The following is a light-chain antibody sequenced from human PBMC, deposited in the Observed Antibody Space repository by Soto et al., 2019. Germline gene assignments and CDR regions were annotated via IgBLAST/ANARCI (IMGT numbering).Light chain of an antibody. V-gene: IGKV1-39*01. CDR2: RAT. J-gene: IGKJ5*01. CDR3: QQSYSPPHT. Sequence: QISQSPSSLSASAGDRVTITCRASQGIRKDLGWYQHKPGKAPKVLIYRATNLQSGVPTRFSGSGSGTEYPLTISSLQPEDFATYYCQQSYSPPHTFGQGTRLEIK. CDR1: QGIRKD.